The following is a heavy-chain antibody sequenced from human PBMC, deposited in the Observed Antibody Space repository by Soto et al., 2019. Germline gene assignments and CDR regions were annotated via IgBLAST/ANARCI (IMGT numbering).Heavy chain of an antibody. D-gene: IGHD2-2*01. V-gene: IGHV4-34*01. CDR3: ARGYCSSTSCYWKYYSYYYYMDV. Sequence: QVQLQQWGAGLLKPSETLSLTCAVYGGSFSGYYWSWIRQPPGKGLEWIGEINHSGSTNYNPSLKSRVTIAVDTSKNQFSRKLSSVTAADTAVYYCARGYCSSTSCYWKYYSYYYYMDVWGKGTTVTVSS. CDR2: INHSGST. CDR1: GGSFSGYY. J-gene: IGHJ6*03.